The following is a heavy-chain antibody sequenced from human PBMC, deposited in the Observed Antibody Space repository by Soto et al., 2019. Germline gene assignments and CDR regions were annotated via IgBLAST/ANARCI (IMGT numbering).Heavy chain of an antibody. V-gene: IGHV4-39*01. J-gene: IGHJ3*02. CDR2: ISYSGST. CDR1: GGSISSSDYY. D-gene: IGHD6-6*01. CDR3: ARSIAAAAFAI. Sequence: SETLSLTCIVSGGSISSSDYYWGWIRQPPGKGLEWVGSISYSGSTYYNLSLKSRVTISGDTSKNQFSLKLSSVTAADTAVYYCARSIAAAAFAIWGQGTKVTVSS.